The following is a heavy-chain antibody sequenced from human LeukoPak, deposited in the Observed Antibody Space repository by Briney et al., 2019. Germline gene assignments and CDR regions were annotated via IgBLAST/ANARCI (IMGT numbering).Heavy chain of an antibody. D-gene: IGHD5-24*01. J-gene: IGHJ6*02. Sequence: GESLQISCKGSGYSFTSYWISWVRQMPGKGLEWMGRIDPSDSYTNYSPSFQGHVTISADKSISTAYLQWSSLKASGTAMYYCASKGMATIRSYYYGMDVWGQGTTDTVSS. V-gene: IGHV5-10-1*01. CDR2: IDPSDSYT. CDR3: ASKGMATIRSYYYGMDV. CDR1: GYSFTSYW.